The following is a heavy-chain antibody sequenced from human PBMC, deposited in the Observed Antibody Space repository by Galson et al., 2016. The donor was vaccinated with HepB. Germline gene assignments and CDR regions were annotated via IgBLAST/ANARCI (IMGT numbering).Heavy chain of an antibody. J-gene: IGHJ4*02. CDR3: ATLSYDVVTGYQYFFDH. Sequence: GDSSNRYSISWVRQAPGHELEWMGGIIPIFGTPDYAQKLQGRVIITADVSTSTSYMELSSLRFEDTAVYYCATLSYDVVTGYQYFFDHWGQGTLVTVSS. CDR1: GDSSNRYS. D-gene: IGHD3-9*01. V-gene: IGHV1-69*01. CDR2: IIPIFGTP.